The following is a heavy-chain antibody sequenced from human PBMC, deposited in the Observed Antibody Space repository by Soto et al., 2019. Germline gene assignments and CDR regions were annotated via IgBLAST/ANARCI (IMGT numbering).Heavy chain of an antibody. Sequence: SETLSRTSADSGGPIRTSNWSRRVRQPPGKGLEWIGEIYHSGSTNYNPSLKSRVTISVDKSKNQFSLKLSSVTAADTAVYYCATSSGLLSWAFDIWGQGTMVT. D-gene: IGHD3-3*01. J-gene: IGHJ3*02. CDR2: IYHSGST. CDR3: ATSSGLLSWAFDI. CDR1: GGPIRTSNW. V-gene: IGHV4-4*02.